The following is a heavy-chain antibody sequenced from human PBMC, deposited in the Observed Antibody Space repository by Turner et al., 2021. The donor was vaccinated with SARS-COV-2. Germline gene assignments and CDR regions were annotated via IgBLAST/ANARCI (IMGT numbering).Heavy chain of an antibody. CDR1: GGSFSGYY. J-gene: IGHJ4*02. V-gene: IGHV4-34*01. CDR2: INHGEST. D-gene: IGHD6-19*01. Sequence: QVQLQQWGAGLLKPSETLSLTCAVYGGSFSGYYWSWIRQPPGKGLEWIGEINHGESTNYNPSLKSRVTISVDTSKNQFSMKLSSVTAADTAVYYCARSGWSLWYFDYWGQGTLVTVSS. CDR3: ARSGWSLWYFDY.